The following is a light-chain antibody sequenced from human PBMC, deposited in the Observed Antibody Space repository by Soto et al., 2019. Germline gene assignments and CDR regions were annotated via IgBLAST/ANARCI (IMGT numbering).Light chain of an antibody. CDR3: QKYNNWPGT. CDR1: QSVGSN. J-gene: IGKJ1*01. V-gene: IGKV3-15*01. CDR2: AAY. Sequence: EVVMTPSQATLSVSPGETATLSCRASQSVGSNLAWYQQKHGQAPRLLIYAAYTRATGIPARFSGRGSGTEFTLTIRSLQSEDFGVYYCQKYNNWPGTFGKGTKVDIK.